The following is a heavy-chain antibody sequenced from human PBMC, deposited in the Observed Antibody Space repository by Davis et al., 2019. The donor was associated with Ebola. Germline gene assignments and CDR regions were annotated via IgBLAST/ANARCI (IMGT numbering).Heavy chain of an antibody. CDR1: GYALTELS. V-gene: IGHV1-24*01. D-gene: IGHD5-24*01. CDR2: FDPEDREA. Sequence: ASVKVSCKVSGYALTELSIHWVRQAPGKGLEWMGGFDPEDREAIYAQNFQGRVIMTEDTSTDTTYMFLSSLRSADTSVYYCATLKKRNDDNFLGPAFDSWGQGTLVTVSS. J-gene: IGHJ4*02. CDR3: ATLKKRNDDNFLGPAFDS.